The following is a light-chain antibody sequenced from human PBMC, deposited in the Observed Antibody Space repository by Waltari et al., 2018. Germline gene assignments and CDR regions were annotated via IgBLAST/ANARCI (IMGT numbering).Light chain of an antibody. CDR2: DVS. V-gene: IGLV2-14*01. CDR3: SSYTSSNTWV. CDR1: SSDVGGYNY. Sequence: QSALTQPASVSGSPGQSITISCTGTSSDVGGYNYVSWYQQHPGKAPKLMIYDVSERPSRVFSHFSGSKSGNTASLTISGLQAEDEADYYCSSYTSSNTWVFGGGTKLTVL. J-gene: IGLJ3*02.